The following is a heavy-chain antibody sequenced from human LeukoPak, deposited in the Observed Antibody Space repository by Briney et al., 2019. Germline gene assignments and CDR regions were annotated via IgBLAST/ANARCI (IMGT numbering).Heavy chain of an antibody. J-gene: IGHJ4*02. V-gene: IGHV3-15*01. Sequence: PGGSLRLSCTASGFVFTKYWMSWVRQAPGKGLEWVGRVKSKTHGGTTAYAAPVKGRFTISRDDSKTTVYLQMNSLKSEDAALYYCTTERPYFDNWGQGTLVTVSS. CDR1: GFVFTKYW. CDR3: TTERPYFDN. CDR2: VKSKTHGGTT.